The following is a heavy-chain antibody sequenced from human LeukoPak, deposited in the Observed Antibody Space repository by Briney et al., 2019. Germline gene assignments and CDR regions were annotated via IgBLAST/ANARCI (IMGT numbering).Heavy chain of an antibody. CDR2: IIPVFGTA. CDR1: GGTFSSYA. V-gene: IGHV1-69*01. D-gene: IGHD3-10*01. J-gene: IGHJ4*02. Sequence: SVKVSCKASGGTFSSYAISWVRQAPGQGLEWMGGIIPVFGTANYAQKFQGRVTITADESTSTAYMELSSLRSEDTAVYYCARDRYYGSGSYYNGYFDYWGQGTLVTVSS. CDR3: ARDRYYGSGSYYNGYFDY.